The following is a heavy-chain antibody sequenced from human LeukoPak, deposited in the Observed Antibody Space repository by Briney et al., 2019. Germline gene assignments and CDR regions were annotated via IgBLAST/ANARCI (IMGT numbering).Heavy chain of an antibody. Sequence: ASVKVSCKASGGTFSSYAISWVRQAPGQGLEWMGWINPNSGGTNYAQKFQGRVTMTRDTSISTAYMELSRLRSDDTAVYYCASLSSPGRYWGQGTLVTVSS. CDR2: INPNSGGT. V-gene: IGHV1-2*02. CDR1: GGTFSSYA. D-gene: IGHD3-10*01. CDR3: ASLSSPGRY. J-gene: IGHJ4*02.